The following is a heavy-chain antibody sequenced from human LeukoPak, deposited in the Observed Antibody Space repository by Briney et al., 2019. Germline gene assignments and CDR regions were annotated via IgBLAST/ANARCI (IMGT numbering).Heavy chain of an antibody. J-gene: IGHJ6*02. CDR3: ARIYCAGTSCPTYYFGMDV. V-gene: IGHV3-23*01. CDR2: ISGGGDNT. D-gene: IGHD2-2*01. CDR1: GFTFSSYA. Sequence: GGSLRLSCAASGFTFSSYAMGWVRQAPGKGLEWVSAISGGGDNTYYADSVKGRFTISRENSKNTLYVQMNSLRAEDTAVYYCARIYCAGTSCPTYYFGMDVWGQGTTVSVSS.